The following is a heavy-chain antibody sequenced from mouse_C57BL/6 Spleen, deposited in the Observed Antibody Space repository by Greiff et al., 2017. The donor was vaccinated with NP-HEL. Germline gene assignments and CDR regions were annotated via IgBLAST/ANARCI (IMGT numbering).Heavy chain of an antibody. CDR3: AREGFHYFDY. CDR1: GYSITSGYD. CDR2: ISYSGST. Sequence: EVQLQESGPGMVKPSQSLSLTCTVTGYSITSGYDWHWIRHFPGNKLEWMGYISYSGSTNYNPSLKSRISITHDTSKNHFFLKLNSMTTEDTATYYCAREGFHYFDYWGQGTTLTVSS. J-gene: IGHJ2*01. V-gene: IGHV3-1*01.